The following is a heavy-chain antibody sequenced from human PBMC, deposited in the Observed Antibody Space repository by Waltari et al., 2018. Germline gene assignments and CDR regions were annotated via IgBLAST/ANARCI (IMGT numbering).Heavy chain of an antibody. CDR2: TTDSERT. D-gene: IGHD1-1*01. CDR3: ARGDGTGKYGY. CDR1: GGSFRGYY. V-gene: IGHV4-34*01. Sequence: LSLTCAVYGGSFRGYYWSWIRQPPGKGLEWIGKTTDSERTKYNPSLKSRISISVDTSKNQFSLTVFSVTAADAAVYYCARGDGTGKYGYWGQGTRVTVSS. J-gene: IGHJ4*02.